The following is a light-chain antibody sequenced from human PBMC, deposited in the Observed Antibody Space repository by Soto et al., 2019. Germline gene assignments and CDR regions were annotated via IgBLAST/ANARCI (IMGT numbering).Light chain of an antibody. J-gene: IGLJ2*01. CDR3: QAWDSSTVV. CDR2: QDS. Sequence: SYELTQPPSVSVSPGQTASITCSGDKLGDKYACWYQQKPGQSPVLVIYQDSKRPSGIPERFSGSNSGNTATLTLSGTQAMDEADYYSQAWDSSTVVFGGGTQPTVL. V-gene: IGLV3-1*01. CDR1: KLGDKY.